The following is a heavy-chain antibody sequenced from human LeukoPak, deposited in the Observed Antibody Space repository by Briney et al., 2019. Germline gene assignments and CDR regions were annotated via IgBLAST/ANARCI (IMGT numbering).Heavy chain of an antibody. D-gene: IGHD3-22*01. J-gene: IGHJ4*02. CDR1: GFTFSSYW. V-gene: IGHV3-23*01. Sequence: GGSLRLSCAASGFTFSSYWMHWVRQAPGKGLVWVSAISGSGGTAYYADSVKGRFTISRDNSKNTLYLQMNSLRAEDTAVYYCAKKGYYDGSGYYMYYFDHWGQGTLVTVSS. CDR2: ISGSGGTA. CDR3: AKKGYYDGSGYYMYYFDH.